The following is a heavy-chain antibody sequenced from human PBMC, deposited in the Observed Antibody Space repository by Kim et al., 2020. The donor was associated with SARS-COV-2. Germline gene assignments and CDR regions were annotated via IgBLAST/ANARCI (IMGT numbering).Heavy chain of an antibody. D-gene: IGHD5-12*01. CDR2: IYYSGST. V-gene: IGHV4-59*01. Sequence: SETLSLTCTVSGGSISSYYWSWIRQPPGKGLEWIGYIYYSGSTNYNPSLKSRVTISVDTSKNQFSLKLSSVTAADTAVYYCAREKVDMSRVYGMDVWGQGTTVTVSS. CDR1: GGSISSYY. CDR3: AREKVDMSRVYGMDV. J-gene: IGHJ6*02.